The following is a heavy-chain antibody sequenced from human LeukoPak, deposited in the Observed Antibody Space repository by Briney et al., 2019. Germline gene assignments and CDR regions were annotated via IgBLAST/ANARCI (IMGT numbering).Heavy chain of an antibody. CDR1: GGSISTYY. CDR2: IFYSGNT. Sequence: SETLSLTCTVSGGSISTYYWSWIRQPPGKGLEWIGYIFYSGNTNYNPSLKSRVTISVDTSKNQFSLKLSSVTAADTAVYYCARVGYNSAFDIWGQGTMVTVSS. D-gene: IGHD5-24*01. J-gene: IGHJ3*02. CDR3: ARVGYNSAFDI. V-gene: IGHV4-59*01.